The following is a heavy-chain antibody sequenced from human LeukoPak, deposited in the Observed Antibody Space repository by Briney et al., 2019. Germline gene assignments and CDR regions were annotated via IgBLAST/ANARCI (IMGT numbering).Heavy chain of an antibody. CDR1: GGSFSGYY. CDR2: IIHRGST. D-gene: IGHD6-6*01. CDR3: ARGDTVAARPGRFDY. V-gene: IGHV4-34*01. J-gene: IGHJ4*02. Sequence: SETLSLTCAVYGGSFSGYYWSWIRQPPGKGLEWIGEIIHRGSTNSNPSLKSRLTISVDTSKNQFSLKLSSVTAADTAVYYCARGDTVAARPGRFDYWGQGTLVTVSS.